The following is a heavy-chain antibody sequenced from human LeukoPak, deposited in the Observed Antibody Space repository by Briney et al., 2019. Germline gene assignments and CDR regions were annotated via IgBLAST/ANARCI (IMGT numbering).Heavy chain of an antibody. CDR1: GYTFTGYY. CDR3: ARADYDFWSGYHNWFDP. V-gene: IGHV1-2*02. Sequence: GASVKVSCKASGYTFTGYYMHWVRQAPGQGLEWMGWINPNSGGTNYAQKFQGRVTMTRDTSISTAYMELSRLRSDDTAVYYCARADYDFWSGYHNWFDPWGQGTLVTVSS. J-gene: IGHJ5*02. CDR2: INPNSGGT. D-gene: IGHD3-3*01.